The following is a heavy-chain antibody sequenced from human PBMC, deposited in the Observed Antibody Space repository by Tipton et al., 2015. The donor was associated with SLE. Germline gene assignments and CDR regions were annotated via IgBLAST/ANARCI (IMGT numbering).Heavy chain of an antibody. Sequence: TLSLTCTVSGGSISSHYWSWIRQPPGKGLEWIGYIYYSGSTNYNPTLKSRVTISVDTSKNQFSLKLSSVTAADTAVYYCARSITMVQGVIEAFDIWGQGTMVTVSS. CDR3: ARSITMVQGVIEAFDI. CDR2: IYYSGST. D-gene: IGHD3-10*01. V-gene: IGHV4-59*11. CDR1: GGSISSHY. J-gene: IGHJ3*02.